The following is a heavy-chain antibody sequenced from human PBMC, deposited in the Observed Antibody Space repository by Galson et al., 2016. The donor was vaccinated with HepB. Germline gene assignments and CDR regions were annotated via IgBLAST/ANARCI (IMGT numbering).Heavy chain of an antibody. CDR3: VKDMGLTGTTDY. CDR2: INKNGATT. Sequence: SLRLSCAASGFAFSEHALHLVRPAPGKRPAYVSAINKNGATTYYADSVKGRFTISRDNSKNKLYLQMSSLRSEYTAVYYCVKDMGLTGTTDYWGRGTLVTVSS. V-gene: IGHV3-64D*09. D-gene: IGHD1-7*01. J-gene: IGHJ4*02. CDR1: GFAFSEHA.